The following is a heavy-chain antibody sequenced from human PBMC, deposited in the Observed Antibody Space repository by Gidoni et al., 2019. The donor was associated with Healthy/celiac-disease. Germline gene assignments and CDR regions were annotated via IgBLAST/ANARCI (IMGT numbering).Heavy chain of an antibody. V-gene: IGHV3-30*18. CDR2: ISYDGSNK. J-gene: IGHJ3*02. CDR1: GFTFSSYG. Sequence: RSLRLSCAASGFTFSSYGMHWVRQAPGKGLEWVAVISYDGSNKYYADSVKGRFTISIDNSKNTLYLQMNSLRVEDTAVYYCAKPITIFGAGRAFDIWGQGTMVTVSS. CDR3: AKPITIFGAGRAFDI. D-gene: IGHD3-3*01.